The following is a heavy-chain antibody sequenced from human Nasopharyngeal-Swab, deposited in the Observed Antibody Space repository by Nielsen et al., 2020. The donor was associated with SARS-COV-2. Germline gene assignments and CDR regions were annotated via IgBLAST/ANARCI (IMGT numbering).Heavy chain of an antibody. CDR2: IYWDDDK. D-gene: IGHD3-10*01. CDR3: AHSLHYYGSGSLFSNYYYYYMDV. Sequence: WIRQPPGKALEWLALIYWDDDKRYSTSLKSRLTITKDTSKNQVVLTMTNVDPVDTATYYCAHSLHYYGSGSLFSNYYYYYMDVWGKGTTVTVSS. V-gene: IGHV2-5*02. J-gene: IGHJ6*03.